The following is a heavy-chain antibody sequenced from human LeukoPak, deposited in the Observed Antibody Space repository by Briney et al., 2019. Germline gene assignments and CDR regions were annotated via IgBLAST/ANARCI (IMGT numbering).Heavy chain of an antibody. V-gene: IGHV3-11*04. D-gene: IGHD3-22*01. CDR1: GFTFSDYY. CDR2: ISSSSSTI. Sequence: GGSLRLSCAASGFTFSDYYMSWIRQAPGKGLEWVSYISSSSSTIYYADSVKGRFTISRDNAKNSLYLQMNSLRAEDTAVYYCARESRSYYYDSSGYPLYYYYYMDVWGKGTTVTVSS. J-gene: IGHJ6*03. CDR3: ARESRSYYYDSSGYPLYYYYYMDV.